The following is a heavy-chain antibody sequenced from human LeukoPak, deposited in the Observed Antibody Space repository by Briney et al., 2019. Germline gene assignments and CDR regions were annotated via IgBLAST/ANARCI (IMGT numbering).Heavy chain of an antibody. V-gene: IGHV3-7*04. CDR1: GFTFSSYG. CDR3: ARGTIAAAGYYYFDY. CDR2: IKQDGSEK. Sequence: GGSLRLSCAASGFTFSSYGMSWVRQAPGKGLEWVANIKQDGSEKYYVDSVKGRFTISRDNAKNSLYLQMNSLRAEDTAVYYCARGTIAAAGYYYFDYWGQGTQVTVSS. J-gene: IGHJ4*02. D-gene: IGHD6-13*01.